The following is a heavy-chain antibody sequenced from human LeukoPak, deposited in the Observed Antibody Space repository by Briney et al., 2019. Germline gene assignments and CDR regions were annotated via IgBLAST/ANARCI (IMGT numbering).Heavy chain of an antibody. CDR3: ARAYSSGWYRGNYFDY. CDR2: IYYSGST. V-gene: IGHV4-39*01. CDR1: GGSISSSSYY. J-gene: IGHJ4*02. D-gene: IGHD6-19*01. Sequence: SGTLSLTCTVSGGSISSSSYYWGWIRQPPGKGLEWIGSIYYSGSTYYNPSLKSRVTISVDTSKNQFSLKLSSVTAAGTAVYYCARAYSSGWYRGNYFDYWGQGTLVTVSS.